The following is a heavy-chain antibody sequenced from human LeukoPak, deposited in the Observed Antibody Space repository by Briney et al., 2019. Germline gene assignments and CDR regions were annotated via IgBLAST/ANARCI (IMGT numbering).Heavy chain of an antibody. D-gene: IGHD5-12*01. CDR3: TAKPVGYSGYDRP. Sequence: GGSLRLSCEASGFTFSNFGMTWVRQAPGKGLEWVSTISGSGHNTYYADSVKGRFTISRDNSKNTLYLQMNSLRAEDTAVYYCTAKPVGYSGYDRPWGQGTLVTVSS. J-gene: IGHJ4*02. V-gene: IGHV3-23*01. CDR1: GFTFSNFG. CDR2: ISGSGHNT.